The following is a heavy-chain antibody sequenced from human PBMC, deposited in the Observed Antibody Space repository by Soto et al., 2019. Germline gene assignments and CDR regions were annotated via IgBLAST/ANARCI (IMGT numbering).Heavy chain of an antibody. CDR2: INIDGSST. D-gene: IGHD3-16*02. Sequence: EVQLVESGGGLVQPGGSLRLSCAVSGLTLRNHWVHWVRQAPGEGLVWVAYINIDGSSTNYADSVKGRFTISRDNAKNSLYLQMNSLRDEDTAVYYCARIYRRDGNKYADYWGQGTLVTVSS. J-gene: IGHJ4*02. CDR3: ARIYRRDGNKYADY. CDR1: GLTLRNHW. V-gene: IGHV3-74*01.